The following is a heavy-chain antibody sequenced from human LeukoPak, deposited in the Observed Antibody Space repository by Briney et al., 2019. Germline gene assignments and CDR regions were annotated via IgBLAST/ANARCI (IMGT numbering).Heavy chain of an antibody. J-gene: IGHJ4*02. CDR2: ISWNSGSI. D-gene: IGHD1-26*01. CDR1: GFTFDDYA. V-gene: IGHV3-9*01. CDR3: AKGAYYFDY. Sequence: GRSLRLSCAASGFTFDDYAMHWVRQAPGKGLEWVSGISWNSGSIGYADSVKGRFTISRDNAKNSLYLQMNSLRAEDTAVYYCAKGAYYFDYWGQGTLVTVSS.